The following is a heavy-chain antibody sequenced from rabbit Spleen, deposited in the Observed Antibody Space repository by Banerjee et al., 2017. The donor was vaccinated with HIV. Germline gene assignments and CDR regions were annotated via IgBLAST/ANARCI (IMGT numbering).Heavy chain of an antibody. CDR3: TRDDGSGHYIYGYFNL. J-gene: IGHJ4*01. CDR2: IDIGSSGFT. Sequence: QSLEESGGDLVKPGASLTLTCNASGLDFSGDSYDSYMCWVRQAPGKGLEWIACIDIGSSGFTYFASWAKGRFTISKTSSTTVTLQMTSLTAADTATYFCTRDDGSGHYIYGYFNLWGQGTLVTVS. CDR1: GLDFSGDSY. D-gene: IGHD1-1*01. V-gene: IGHV1S40*01.